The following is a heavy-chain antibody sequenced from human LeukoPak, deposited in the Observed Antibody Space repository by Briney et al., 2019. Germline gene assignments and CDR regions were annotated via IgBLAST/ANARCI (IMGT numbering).Heavy chain of an antibody. J-gene: IGHJ4*02. V-gene: IGHV3-9*01. CDR3: ASQPAYSSGWYDY. CDR1: GFTFDDHA. CDR2: ISWNSGTI. Sequence: PGRSLRLSCAASGFTFDDHAMHWVRQAPGKGLGWVSGISWNSGTIGYADSVKGRFTISRDNAKNSLYLQMNSLRAEDTALYYCASQPAYSSGWYDYWGQGTLVTVSS. D-gene: IGHD6-19*01.